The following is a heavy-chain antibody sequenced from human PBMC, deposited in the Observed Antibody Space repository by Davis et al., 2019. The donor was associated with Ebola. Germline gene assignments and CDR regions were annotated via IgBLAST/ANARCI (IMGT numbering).Heavy chain of an antibody. CDR1: GGSISSSSYY. CDR3: ARGTLYYDSSGYHDY. CDR2: INHSGST. D-gene: IGHD3-22*01. Sequence: PSETLSLTCTVSGGSISSSSYYWSWIRQPPGKGLEWIGEINHSGSTNYNPSLKSRVTISVDTSKNQFSLKLSSVTAADTAVYYCARGTLYYDSSGYHDYWGQGTLVTVSS. V-gene: IGHV4-39*07. J-gene: IGHJ4*02.